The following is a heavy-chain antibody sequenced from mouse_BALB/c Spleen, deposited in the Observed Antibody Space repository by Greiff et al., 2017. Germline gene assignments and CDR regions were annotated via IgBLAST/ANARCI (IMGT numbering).Heavy chain of an antibody. J-gene: IGHJ4*01. CDR2: IYPGDGST. CDR3: ARQGVRGYAMDY. Sequence: QVHVKQSGPELVKPGASVKMSCKASGYTFTSYYIHWVKQRPGQGLEWIGWIYPGDGSTKYNEKFKGKTTLTADKSSSTAYMLLSSLTSEDSAIYFCARQGVRGYAMDYWGQGTSVTVSS. V-gene: IGHV1S56*01. D-gene: IGHD2-14*01. CDR1: GYTFTSYY.